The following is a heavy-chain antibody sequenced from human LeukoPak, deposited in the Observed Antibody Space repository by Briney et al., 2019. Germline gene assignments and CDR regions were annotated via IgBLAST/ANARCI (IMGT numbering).Heavy chain of an antibody. J-gene: IGHJ4*02. Sequence: GSLRLSCADSGFTFRNYAMYWVRPAPGKGLEWVSAISSSDANTYYADSVKGRFTISRDNSKNTLYLQMNSLRAEDTALYYCAIREPIRYWGQGTLVTVSS. CDR2: ISSSDANT. V-gene: IGHV3-23*01. D-gene: IGHD5-12*01. CDR1: GFTFRNYA. CDR3: AIREPIRY.